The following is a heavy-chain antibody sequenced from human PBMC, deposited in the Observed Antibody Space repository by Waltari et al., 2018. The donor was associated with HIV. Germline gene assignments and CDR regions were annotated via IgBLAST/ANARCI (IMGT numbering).Heavy chain of an antibody. CDR2: NNSDGRSR. D-gene: IGHD4-4*01. Sequence: EVQLVESGGGLVQPGGSLRLSCAASGFTFSNYWMHWVRQPPGKGLVWGSGNNSDGRSRTYAESVKGRFTISRDNAKNTLYLQMNSLSAEDTAVYYCASFPIYDYSNKRLGYWGQGTLVTVSS. CDR1: GFTFSNYW. J-gene: IGHJ4*02. CDR3: ASFPIYDYSNKRLGY. V-gene: IGHV3-74*01.